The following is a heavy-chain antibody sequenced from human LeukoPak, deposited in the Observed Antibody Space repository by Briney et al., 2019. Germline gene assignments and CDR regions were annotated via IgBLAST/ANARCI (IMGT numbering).Heavy chain of an antibody. D-gene: IGHD3-10*01. V-gene: IGHV3-48*01. J-gene: IGHJ4*02. CDR3: ARDLTYYGSGSYYFPPDY. CDR1: GFTFSSYS. Sequence: GGSLRLSCAASGFTFSSYSMNWVRQAPGKGLEWGSYISGSSSTIYYADSVKGRFTISRDNGKNTLYLQMNSLRAEDTAVYYCARDLTYYGSGSYYFPPDYWGQGTLVTVSS. CDR2: ISGSSSTI.